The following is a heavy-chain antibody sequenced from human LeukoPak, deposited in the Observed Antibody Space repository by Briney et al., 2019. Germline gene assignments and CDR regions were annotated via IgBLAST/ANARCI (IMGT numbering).Heavy chain of an antibody. CDR1: GFTFSSYA. V-gene: IGHV3-30*04. D-gene: IGHD4-17*01. CDR2: ISYDGSNK. Sequence: GGSLRLSCAASGFTFSSYAMHWVRQAPGKGLEWVAVISYDGSNKYYADSVKGRFTISRDNSKNTLYLQMNSPRAEDTAVYYCARDFSYGDYNGYYYYYGMDVWGKGTTVTVSS. CDR3: ARDFSYGDYNGYYYYYGMDV. J-gene: IGHJ6*04.